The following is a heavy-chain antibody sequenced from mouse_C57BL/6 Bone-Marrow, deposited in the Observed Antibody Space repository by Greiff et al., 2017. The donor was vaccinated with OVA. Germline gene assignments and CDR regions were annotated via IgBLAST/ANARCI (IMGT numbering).Heavy chain of an antibody. CDR1: GYTFTDYY. CDR2: IYPGSGNT. J-gene: IGHJ2*01. D-gene: IGHD1-1*01. Sequence: VQLQQSGAELVRPGASVKLSCKASGYTFTDYYINWVKQRPGQGLEWIARIYPGSGNTYYNEKFKGKATLTAEKSSSTAYMQLSSLTSEDSAVYFCEFTTVVAGDFDDWGQGTTLTVSS. V-gene: IGHV1-76*01. CDR3: EFTTVVAGDFDD.